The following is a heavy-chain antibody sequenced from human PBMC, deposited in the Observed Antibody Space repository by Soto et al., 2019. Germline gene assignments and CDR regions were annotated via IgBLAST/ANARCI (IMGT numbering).Heavy chain of an antibody. CDR3: ARRSGQDCSGGSCYLYFDY. D-gene: IGHD2-15*01. J-gene: IGHJ4*02. CDR1: GASISSYY. CDR2: MYHSGTT. V-gene: IGHV4-59*08. Sequence: SETLSLTCTVSGASISSYYWGWIRQPPGKGLEWIGHMYHSGTTNYISSLKSRVTISTDTSKNQFSLKLSTVTAADTAVFFFARRSGQDCSGGSCYLYFDYWGQGTLVTVSS.